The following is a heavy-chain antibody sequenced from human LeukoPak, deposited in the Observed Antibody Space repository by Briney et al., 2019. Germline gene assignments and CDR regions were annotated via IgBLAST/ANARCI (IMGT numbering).Heavy chain of an antibody. D-gene: IGHD2-21*02. J-gene: IGHJ5*02. Sequence: GASVKVSCKASGYTSTSYDINWVRQATGQGLEWMGWMNPNSGNTGYAQKFQGRVTMTRNTSISTAYMELSSLRSEDTAVYYCARKVTAIQNWFDPWGQGTLVTVSS. V-gene: IGHV1-8*01. CDR1: GYTSTSYD. CDR2: MNPNSGNT. CDR3: ARKVTAIQNWFDP.